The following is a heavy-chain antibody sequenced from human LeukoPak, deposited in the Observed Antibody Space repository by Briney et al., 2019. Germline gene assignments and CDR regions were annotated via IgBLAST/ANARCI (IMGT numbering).Heavy chain of an antibody. V-gene: IGHV3-23*01. J-gene: IGHJ4*02. CDR2: ISGSGGST. CDR3: AKGTLPPSGDKYFFDY. D-gene: IGHD2-15*01. Sequence: PGGSLRLSCAASGFTFSSYAMSWVRQAPGKGLEWVSTISGSGGSTYCADSVKGRFTTSRDDSKNTLYLQMNSLRAEDTAVYSCAKGTLPPSGDKYFFDYWGPGTLVTVSS. CDR1: GFTFSSYA.